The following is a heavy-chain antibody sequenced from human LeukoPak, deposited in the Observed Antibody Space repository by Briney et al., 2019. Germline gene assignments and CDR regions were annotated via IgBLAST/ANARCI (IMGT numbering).Heavy chain of an antibody. V-gene: IGHV3-21*01. D-gene: IGHD3-22*01. CDR2: ISSSSSYI. CDR1: GFSLSSFT. CDR3: ARAGSGYRDSIDY. Sequence: KPGGSLRLSCAASGFSLSSFTMNWVRQAPGKGLEWVSSISSSSSYIYYADSVEGRFTISRDNAKKSLYLQMNSLRVEDTAVYYCARAGSGYRDSIDYWGQGTLVTVSS. J-gene: IGHJ4*02.